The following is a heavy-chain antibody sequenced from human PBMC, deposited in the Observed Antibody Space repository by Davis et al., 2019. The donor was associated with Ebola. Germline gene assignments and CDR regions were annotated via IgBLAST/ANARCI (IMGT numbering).Heavy chain of an antibody. D-gene: IGHD2-2*01. CDR2: IYYSGST. CDR3: ARDIVVVPAARYQNWFDP. J-gene: IGHJ5*02. Sequence: MPSETLSLTCAVYGGSFSGYYWSWIRQHPGKGLEWIGYIYYSGSTYYNPSLKSRVTISVDTSKNQFSLKLSSVTAADTAVYYCARDIVVVPAARYQNWFDPWGQGTLVTVSS. V-gene: IGHV4-34*01. CDR1: GGSFSGYY.